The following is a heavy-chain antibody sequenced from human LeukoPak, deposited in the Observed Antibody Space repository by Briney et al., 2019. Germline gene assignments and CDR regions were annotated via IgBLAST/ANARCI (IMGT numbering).Heavy chain of an antibody. CDR3: AKEDHTVAGYCCPDY. CDR1: GFTFSIYA. CDR2: ISRSGGST. V-gene: IGHV3-23*01. J-gene: IGHJ4*02. D-gene: IGHD6-19*01. Sequence: GGSLRLSCAASGFTFSIYAMSCVRQAPGKGLEWFSAISRSGGSTYYADSVKGRFTISRDNSKNTLYLQMNSLRAEDTAVYYCAKEDHTVAGYCCPDYWGQGTLVTVSS.